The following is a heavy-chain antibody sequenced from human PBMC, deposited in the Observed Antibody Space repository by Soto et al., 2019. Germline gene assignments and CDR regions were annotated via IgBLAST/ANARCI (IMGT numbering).Heavy chain of an antibody. CDR3: ASVSSYGHREAYYYYYGMDV. CDR2: ISGRGDST. D-gene: IGHD5-18*01. CDR1: GFTFCSYA. Sequence: WGSLRLSCAASGFTFCSYAMTLGRQAPGKGLEWVSAISGRGDSTYYADSVKGRFTISRDQSKNTLYLQMHSLRAEDTAVYYCASVSSYGHREAYYYYYGMDVWGQGTTVTVSS. V-gene: IGHV3-23*01. J-gene: IGHJ6*02.